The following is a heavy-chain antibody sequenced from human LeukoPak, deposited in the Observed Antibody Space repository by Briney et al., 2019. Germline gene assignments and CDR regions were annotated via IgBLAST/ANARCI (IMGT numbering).Heavy chain of an antibody. Sequence: GASVKVSCKASGYTFTSYYMNWVRQAPGQGLEWMGIINPSGGSTSYAQKFQGRVTMTRDTSTSTVYMELSSLRSEDTAVYYCARGEPTYYYDSSGTTFDYWGQGTLVTVSS. CDR2: INPSGGST. J-gene: IGHJ4*02. CDR1: GYTFTSYY. CDR3: ARGEPTYYYDSSGTTFDY. D-gene: IGHD3-22*01. V-gene: IGHV1-46*01.